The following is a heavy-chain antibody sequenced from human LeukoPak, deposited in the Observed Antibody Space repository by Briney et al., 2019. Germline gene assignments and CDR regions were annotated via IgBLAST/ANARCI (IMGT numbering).Heavy chain of an antibody. V-gene: IGHV4-34*01. CDR2: INHSGST. D-gene: IGHD4-17*01. CDR3: ARGRAVTSIYYYYMDV. CDR1: GGSFSGYY. Sequence: PSETLSLTCAVYGGSFSGYYWSWIRQPPGKGLEWIGEINHSGSTNYNPSLKSRVTISVDTSKNQFSLKLSSVTAADTAVYYCARGRAVTSIYYYYMDVWGKGTMVTVSS. J-gene: IGHJ6*03.